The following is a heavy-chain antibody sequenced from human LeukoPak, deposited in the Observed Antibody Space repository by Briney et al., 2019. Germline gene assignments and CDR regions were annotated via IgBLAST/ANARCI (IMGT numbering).Heavy chain of an antibody. Sequence: GRSLRLSCAASGFTFSSHDMHWVRQAPGKGLEWVAIISYDGGKKDYADSVKGRFTISRDNAKNSLYLQMNSLRAEDTAVYYCARVVMVSGSSWYELSYYYYYMDVWGKGTTVTISS. D-gene: IGHD6-13*01. V-gene: IGHV3-33*05. CDR3: ARVVMVSGSSWYELSYYYYYMDV. CDR1: GFTFSSHD. J-gene: IGHJ6*03. CDR2: ISYDGGKK.